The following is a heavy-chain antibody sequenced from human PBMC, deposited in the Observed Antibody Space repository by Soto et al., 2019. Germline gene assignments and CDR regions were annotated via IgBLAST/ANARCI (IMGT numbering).Heavy chain of an antibody. CDR1: GFSFSSYG. D-gene: IGHD3-3*01. J-gene: IGHJ3*02. V-gene: IGHV3-23*01. CDR2: IRGSGGST. CDR3: TKDYFTISRVFDI. Sequence: GGSLRLSCEVSGFSFSSYGMNWVRQAPGKGLEWVSGIRGSGGSTFYADSVKDRFTISRDNSKNTLFLQMNSLRAEDTAIYYCTKDYFTISRVFDIWGQGTMVTVSS.